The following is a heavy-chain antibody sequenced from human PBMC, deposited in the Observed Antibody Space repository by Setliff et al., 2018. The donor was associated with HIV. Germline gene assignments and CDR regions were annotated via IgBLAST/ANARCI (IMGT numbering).Heavy chain of an antibody. Sequence: GSLRLSCAASGFTVSDTHMTWVRQAPGKGLEGVSFIYSDGRTYYAESVKGRFTISRDDSKNTLYLQMHSLRVEDTAAYYCAKGVKWLDPWGQGIQVTVSS. V-gene: IGHV3-53*01. D-gene: IGHD3-16*01. CDR3: AKGVKWLDP. CDR2: IYSDGRT. CDR1: GFTVSDTH. J-gene: IGHJ5*02.